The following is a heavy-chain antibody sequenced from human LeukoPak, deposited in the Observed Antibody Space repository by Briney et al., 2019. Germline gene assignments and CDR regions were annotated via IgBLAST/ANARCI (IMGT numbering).Heavy chain of an antibody. CDR2: ITRDGSST. V-gene: IGHV3-74*01. CDR1: GFILSSSW. CDR3: ARDPGYESWSPFWGGMDV. D-gene: IGHD3-16*01. J-gene: IGHJ6*04. Sequence: GGSVTLSCAASGFILSSSWMHWLRQAPGKGVVWVSRITRDGSSTTYADSVKGRFTTSRDNAKNTLYLQMDSLRDDDTAVYYCARDPGYESWSPFWGGMDVWGNGTTVIVSS.